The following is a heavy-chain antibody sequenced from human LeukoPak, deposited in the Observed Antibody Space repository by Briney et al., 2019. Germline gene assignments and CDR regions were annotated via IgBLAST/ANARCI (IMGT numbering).Heavy chain of an antibody. CDR1: GGSFSGYY. CDR2: INHSGST. V-gene: IGHV4-34*01. J-gene: IGHJ6*02. CDR3: ARVSIAAAGTYYYYYYGMDV. Sequence: SETLSLTCAVYGGSFSGYYWSWIRQPPGKGLECIGEINHSGSTNYNPSLKSRVTISVDTSKNQFSLKLSSVTAADTAVYYCARVSIAAAGTYYYYYYGMDVWGQGTTVTVSS. D-gene: IGHD6-13*01.